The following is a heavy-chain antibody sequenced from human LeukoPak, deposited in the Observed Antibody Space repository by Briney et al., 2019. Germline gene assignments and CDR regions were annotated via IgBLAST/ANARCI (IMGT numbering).Heavy chain of an antibody. CDR3: ARPSGSYYGIPQIPHAFDI. CDR2: INAGNGNT. Sequence: ASVKVSCKASGYTFISYAMHWVRQAPGQRLEWMGWINAGNGNTKYSQKFQGRVTLTRDTSASTAYMELSSLRSEDTAVYYCARPSGSYYGIPQIPHAFDIWGQGTMVTVSS. J-gene: IGHJ3*02. V-gene: IGHV1-3*01. D-gene: IGHD1-26*01. CDR1: GYTFISYA.